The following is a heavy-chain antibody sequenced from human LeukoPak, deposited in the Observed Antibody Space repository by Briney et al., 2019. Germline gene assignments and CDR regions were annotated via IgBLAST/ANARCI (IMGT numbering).Heavy chain of an antibody. CDR3: ARYSSSSSFDY. V-gene: IGHV3-13*01. CDR1: GFTFSSYW. CDR2: IGTAGDT. J-gene: IGHJ4*02. D-gene: IGHD6-13*01. Sequence: GGSLRLSCAASGFTFSSYWMHWVRQATGKGLEWVSAIGTAGDTYYPGSVKGRFTISRENAKNSLYLQMNSLRAGDTAVYYCARYSSSSSFDYWGQGTLVTVSS.